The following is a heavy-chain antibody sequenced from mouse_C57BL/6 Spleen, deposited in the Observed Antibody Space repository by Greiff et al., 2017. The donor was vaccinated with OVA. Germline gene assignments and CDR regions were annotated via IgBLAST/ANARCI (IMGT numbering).Heavy chain of an antibody. V-gene: IGHV1-26*01. J-gene: IGHJ3*01. CDR2: INPNNGGT. CDR3: ARWGGFAY. CDR1: GYTFTDYY. Sequence: EVQLQQSGPELVKPGASVKISCKASGYTFTDYYMNWVKQSHGKSLEWIGDINPNNGGTSYNQKFKGKATVTVDKSSSTAYMELRSLTSEDSAVYYCARWGGFAYWGQGTLVTVSA.